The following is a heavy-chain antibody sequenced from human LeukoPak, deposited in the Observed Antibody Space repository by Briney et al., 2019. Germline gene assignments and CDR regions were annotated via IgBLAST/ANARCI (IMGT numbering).Heavy chain of an antibody. CDR2: ISRSGNAI. CDR1: GFTFSSYE. CDR3: ATATSLDYGDYFFHH. Sequence: GESLRLSCAASGFTFSSYEMNWVRQAPGKGLEWLSYISRSGNAIYYADSMKGRFTISRDNAKNSLYLQMNSLRVEDTAVYYCATATSLDYGDYFFHHWGQGTLLTVSS. D-gene: IGHD4-17*01. J-gene: IGHJ1*01. V-gene: IGHV3-48*03.